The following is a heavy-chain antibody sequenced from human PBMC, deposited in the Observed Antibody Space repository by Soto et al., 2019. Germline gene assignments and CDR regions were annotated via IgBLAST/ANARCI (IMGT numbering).Heavy chain of an antibody. V-gene: IGHV3-74*01. CDR2: INSDGSST. CDR1: GFTFSSYW. CDR3: ARGGRLNWYFDL. J-gene: IGHJ2*01. Sequence: EVQLVESGGGLVQPGGSLRLSCAASGFTFSSYWMHWVRQAPGKGLVWVSRINSDGSSTSYADSVKGRLTISRDNAKNTLYLQMNSLRAEDTAVYYCARGGRLNWYFDLWGRGTLVTVSS. D-gene: IGHD1-26*01.